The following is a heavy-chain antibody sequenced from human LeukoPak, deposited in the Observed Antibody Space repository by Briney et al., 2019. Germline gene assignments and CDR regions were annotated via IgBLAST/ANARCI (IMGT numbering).Heavy chain of an antibody. CDR3: ARYNWNPTGFDY. CDR1: GGSISSGGYS. J-gene: IGHJ4*02. CDR2: IYHSGST. Sequence: SQTLFLTCAVSGGSISSGGYSWSWIRQPPGKGLEWIGYIYHSGSTYYNPSLKSRVTISVDRSKNQFSLKLSSVTAADTAVYYCARYNWNPTGFDYWGQGTLVTVSS. V-gene: IGHV4-30-2*01. D-gene: IGHD1-20*01.